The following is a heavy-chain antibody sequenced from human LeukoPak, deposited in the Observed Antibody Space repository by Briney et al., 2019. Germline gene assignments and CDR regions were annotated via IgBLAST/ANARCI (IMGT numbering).Heavy chain of an antibody. V-gene: IGHV3-7*01. CDR2: IKQDGTEK. CDR1: GFTISGYW. D-gene: IGHD1-1*01. CDR3: ARLTSGVTTFLY. J-gene: IGHJ4*02. Sequence: GGSLRLSCAASGFTISGYWMSWVRQAPGRGLEWVASIKQDGTEKYYVDSVKGRFTVSRDNAENSLYLQMNSLRAEDTAVYYCARLTSGVTTFLYWGQGTLVTVSS.